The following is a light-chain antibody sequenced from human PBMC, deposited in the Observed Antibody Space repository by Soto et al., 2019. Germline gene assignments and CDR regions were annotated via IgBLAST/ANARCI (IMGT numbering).Light chain of an antibody. CDR3: QKYNSAPHT. CDR2: AAS. J-gene: IGKJ4*01. Sequence: DIQMTQSPSSLSASVGDRVTITCRTSQAISNYLAWYQQKPGKVPKLLIYAASTLQSGVPSRCSGGGSGTDFSLTISSLQPEDVATYYCQKYNSAPHTFGGGTKVEIQ. V-gene: IGKV1-27*01. CDR1: QAISNY.